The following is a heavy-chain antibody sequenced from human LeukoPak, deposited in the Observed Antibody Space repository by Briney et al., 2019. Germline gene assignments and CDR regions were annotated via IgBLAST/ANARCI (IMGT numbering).Heavy chain of an antibody. CDR2: ISSSSSYI. J-gene: IGHJ4*02. CDR1: GFTVSSNY. Sequence: GGSLRLSCAASGFTVSSNYMSWVRQAPGKGLEWVSSISSSSSYIYYADSVKGRFTISRDNAKNSLYLQMNSLRAEDTAVYYCATGDGDYDYWGQGTLVTVSS. V-gene: IGHV3-21*01. CDR3: ATGDGDYDY. D-gene: IGHD4-17*01.